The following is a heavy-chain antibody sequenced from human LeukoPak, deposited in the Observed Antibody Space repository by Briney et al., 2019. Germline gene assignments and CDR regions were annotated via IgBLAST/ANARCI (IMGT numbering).Heavy chain of an antibody. V-gene: IGHV4-59*08. CDR3: ARQDSWWFDP. CDR1: GGSISNDY. CDR2: IYYSGST. J-gene: IGHJ5*02. Sequence: SETLSLTCTVSGGSISNDYWSWIRQPPGKGLEWIGYIYYSGSTNYNPSLKSRVTISVDTSKNQFSLKLSSVTAADTAVYYCARQDSWWFDPWGQGTLVTVSS.